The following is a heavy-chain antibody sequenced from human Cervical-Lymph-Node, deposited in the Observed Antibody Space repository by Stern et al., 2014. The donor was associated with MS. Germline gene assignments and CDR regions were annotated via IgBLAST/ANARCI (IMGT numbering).Heavy chain of an antibody. J-gene: IGHJ6*02. CDR3: ARIIPIAAAGGYYYYGMDV. Sequence: QITLKESGPVLVKPTETLTLTCTVSGFSLSNARMGVSWIHQPPGKALEWLAPLFSNDEKSYSTSLKSRLTISKDTSKSQVVLTMTNMDPVDTATYYCARIIPIAAAGGYYYYGMDVWGQGTTVTVSS. CDR2: LFSNDEK. D-gene: IGHD6-13*01. V-gene: IGHV2-26*01. CDR1: GFSLSNARMG.